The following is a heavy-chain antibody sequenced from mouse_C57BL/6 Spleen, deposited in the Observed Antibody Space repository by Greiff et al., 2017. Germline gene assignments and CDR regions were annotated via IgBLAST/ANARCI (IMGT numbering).Heavy chain of an antibody. CDR3: ARSLVLGDYAMDY. J-gene: IGHJ4*01. V-gene: IGHV1-82*01. CDR1: GYAFSSSW. CDR2: IYPGDGDT. Sequence: VQLQQSGPELVKPGASVKISCKASGYAFSSSWMNWVKQRPGKGLEWIGRIYPGDGDTNYNGKFKGKATLTADKSSSTAYMQLSSLTSEDSAVYFCARSLVLGDYAMDYWGQGTSVTVSS. D-gene: IGHD4-1*01.